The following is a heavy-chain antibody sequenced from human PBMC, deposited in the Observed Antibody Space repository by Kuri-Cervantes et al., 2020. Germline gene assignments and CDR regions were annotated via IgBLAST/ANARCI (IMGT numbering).Heavy chain of an antibody. CDR3: AHMTAVAGTRFDY. V-gene: IGHV2-5*05. CDR1: GFSLSTSGVG. CDR2: IYWDDDR. D-gene: IGHD6-19*01. Sequence: SGVTLAKTTHAFTLTCSFTGFSLSTSGVGVDWIRQPPGNALEWLALIYWDDDRRYGSSLKSRLTITKDTCKNQVVITMTDMDPVDTATYYCAHMTAVAGTRFDYWGQGTMVTVSS. J-gene: IGHJ4*02.